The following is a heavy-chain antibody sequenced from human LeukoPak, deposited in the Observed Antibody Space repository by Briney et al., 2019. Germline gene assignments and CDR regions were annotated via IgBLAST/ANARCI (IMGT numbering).Heavy chain of an antibody. CDR1: GGSLSSSTYY. CDR3: ARLGRTYYDFWSGP. CDR2: IYYRGST. J-gene: IGHJ5*02. Sequence: PSETLSLTCTVSGGSLSSSTYYWGWIRQPPGKGLEWIGTIYYRGSTYYNPSLKSRVTISVDTSKNQFSLKLTSVTAADTAVYYCARLGRTYYDFWSGPWGQGTLVTVSS. V-gene: IGHV4-39*01. D-gene: IGHD3-3*01.